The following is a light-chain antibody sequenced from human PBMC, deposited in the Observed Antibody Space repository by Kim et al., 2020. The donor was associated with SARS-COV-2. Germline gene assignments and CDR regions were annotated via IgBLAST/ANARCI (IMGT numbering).Light chain of an antibody. J-gene: IGLJ3*02. V-gene: IGLV3-21*04. CDR3: QVWDSDSDHWV. CDR1: NIGRVS. CDR2: SDS. Sequence: APGKAARITCGGNNIGRVSVHWCQQKPGQAPVLVIYSDSDRPSGIPERFSGSNSGNTATLTISRVEAGDEADYYCQVWDSDSDHWVFGGGTQLTVL.